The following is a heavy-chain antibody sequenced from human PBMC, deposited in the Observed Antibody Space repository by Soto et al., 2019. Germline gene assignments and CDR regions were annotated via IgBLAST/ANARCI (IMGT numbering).Heavy chain of an antibody. V-gene: IGHV3-7*03. Sequence: GGSLRLSCAASGFTFSSYWMGWVRQAPGKGLEWVANIKQDGSEKYYVDSVKGRFTISRDNAKNSLYLQMNSLRAEDTAVYYCARRRYDFWSGYAYYYYGMDVWGQGTTVTVSS. CDR1: GFTFSSYW. CDR3: ARRRYDFWSGYAYYYYGMDV. CDR2: IKQDGSEK. D-gene: IGHD3-3*01. J-gene: IGHJ6*02.